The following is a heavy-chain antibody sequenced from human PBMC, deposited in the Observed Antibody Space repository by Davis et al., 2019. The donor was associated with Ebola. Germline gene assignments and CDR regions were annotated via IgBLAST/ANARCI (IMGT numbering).Heavy chain of an antibody. CDR2: INPSGGST. CDR3: ARISAQLVDY. CDR1: GYTFTSYY. V-gene: IGHV1-46*01. D-gene: IGHD2-2*01. Sequence: ASVKVSCKASGYTFTSYYMHWVRQAPGQGLEWMGLINPSGGSTSYAQKFQGRVTISRDTSASTAYMELSSLRSEDTAVYYCARISAQLVDYWGQGTLVTVSS. J-gene: IGHJ4*02.